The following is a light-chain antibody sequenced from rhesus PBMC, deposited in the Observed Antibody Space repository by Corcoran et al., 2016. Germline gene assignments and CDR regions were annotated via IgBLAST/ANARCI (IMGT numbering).Light chain of an antibody. J-gene: IGKJ4*01. CDR3: QQYNDGNT. CDR1: LSVGRE. V-gene: IGKV3S9*01. CDR2: NIF. Sequence: EIVMTQSPATLSLSPGERVTLSCRAILSVGREVAWSQQKPGQAPRLLMYNIFNRVNGIPDRFSGSGSGTEFTNIMSSLEPEDVGSYYCQQYNDGNTFGGGTKVELK.